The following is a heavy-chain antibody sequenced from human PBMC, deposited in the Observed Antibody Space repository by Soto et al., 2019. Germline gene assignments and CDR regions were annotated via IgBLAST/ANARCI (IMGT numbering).Heavy chain of an antibody. CDR1: GFTFSSYA. J-gene: IGHJ4*02. CDR3: AKRRIQDYGDYRLPFDY. CDR2: ISGSGGST. D-gene: IGHD4-17*01. Sequence: GGSLRLSCAASGFTFSSYAMSWVRQAPGKGLEWVSAISGSGGSTYYADSVKGRFTISRDNSKNTLYLQMNSLRAEDTAVYYCAKRRIQDYGDYRLPFDYWGQGTLVTVSS. V-gene: IGHV3-23*01.